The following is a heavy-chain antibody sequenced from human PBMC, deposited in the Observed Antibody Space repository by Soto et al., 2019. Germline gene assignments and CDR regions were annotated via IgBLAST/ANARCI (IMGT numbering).Heavy chain of an antibody. Sequence: PGGSLRLSCAASGFTFSSYSMNWVRQAPGKGLEWVSSISSSSSYIYYADSVKGRFTISRDNAKNSLYLQMNSLRAEDTAVYYCARGVGQSWSYYNSYFDYWGQGTLVTLSS. CDR3: ARGVGQSWSYYNSYFDY. CDR2: ISSSSSYI. CDR1: GFTFSSYS. D-gene: IGHD3-10*01. V-gene: IGHV3-21*01. J-gene: IGHJ4*02.